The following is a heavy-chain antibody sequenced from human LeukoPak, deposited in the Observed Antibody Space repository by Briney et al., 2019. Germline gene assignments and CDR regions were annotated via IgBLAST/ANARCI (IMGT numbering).Heavy chain of an antibody. CDR3: ARDEYYYGSGSYGFDY. CDR1: GGSFSGYY. CDR2: IHSSGST. D-gene: IGHD3-10*01. J-gene: IGHJ4*02. V-gene: IGHV4-4*07. Sequence: SETLSLTCAVYGGSFSGYYWTWIRQPAGKGLEWIGRIHSSGSTKYNPSLKSRVTMSVDTSKNQFSLKLSSVTAADTAVYYCARDEYYYGSGSYGFDYWGQGTLVTVSS.